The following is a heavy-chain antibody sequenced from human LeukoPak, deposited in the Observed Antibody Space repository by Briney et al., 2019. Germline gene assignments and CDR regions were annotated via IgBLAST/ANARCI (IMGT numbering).Heavy chain of an antibody. V-gene: IGHV3-48*01. Sequence: GGSLRLSCAASGFTFTMFSMNWLRQAPGKGLEWIAFIRGRSDTTYYADPVQGRFTISRDNAEDSVYLQMNSLRVEDTAVYYCARTYDFGIGPPGDAFDNWGQGTLVTVLS. CDR3: ARTYDFGIGPPGDAFDN. J-gene: IGHJ3*02. CDR1: GFTFTMFS. D-gene: IGHD3-3*01. CDR2: IRGRSDTT.